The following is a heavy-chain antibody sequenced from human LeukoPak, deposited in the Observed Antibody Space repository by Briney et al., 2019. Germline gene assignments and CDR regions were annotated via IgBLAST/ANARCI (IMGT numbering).Heavy chain of an antibody. D-gene: IGHD3-10*01. CDR3: ARGGVRGVISAADV. CDR1: GGYFSGYY. J-gene: IGHJ3*01. CDR2: INHSGST. Sequence: SETLSLTCAVYGGYFSGYYWSWIRQPPGKGLEWIGEINHSGSTNYNPSLTSRVTMSVDTSKNQFSLRLSSVSSADTAVYYCARGGVRGVISAADVWGQGTMVTVSS. V-gene: IGHV4-34*01.